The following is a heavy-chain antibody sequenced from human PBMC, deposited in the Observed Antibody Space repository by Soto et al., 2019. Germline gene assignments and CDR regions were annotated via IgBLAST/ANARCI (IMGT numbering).Heavy chain of an antibody. V-gene: IGHV1-18*01. Sequence: QVQLVQSGAEVKKPGASVKVSCKTSGYTFTNYAISWVRQAPGQGLEWMGWISAYNGNTNYAQKLQGRVTMTTDTSTSTAYMELRRLGSDDTAVYYCAGDTTYSSGWNFDYWGQGTLVTVSS. CDR3: AGDTTYSSGWNFDY. CDR1: GYTFTNYA. CDR2: ISAYNGNT. D-gene: IGHD6-19*01. J-gene: IGHJ4*02.